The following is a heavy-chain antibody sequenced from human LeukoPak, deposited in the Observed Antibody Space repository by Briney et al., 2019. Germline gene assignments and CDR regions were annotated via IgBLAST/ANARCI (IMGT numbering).Heavy chain of an antibody. CDR1: GVSITSYY. CDR2: IYYSEGT. Sequence: PSETLSLTCTVSGVSITSYYWSWIRHPPGKGLEWIEYIYYSEGTTYNPSLKGRVTISVDTSKNQFSLNLTSVTAADTAVYYCARAPRWQLGLFDYWGQGILVTVSS. J-gene: IGHJ4*02. D-gene: IGHD5-24*01. CDR3: ARAPRWQLGLFDY. V-gene: IGHV4-59*01.